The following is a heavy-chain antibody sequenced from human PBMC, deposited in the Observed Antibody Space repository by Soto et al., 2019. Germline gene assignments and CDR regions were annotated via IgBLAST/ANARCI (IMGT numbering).Heavy chain of an antibody. D-gene: IGHD1-1*01. V-gene: IGHV1-24*01. CDR3: ATGGGDEPGGWFDP. CDR1: GYSLSELL. Sequence: ASVKVSCKVSGYSLSELLVYWVRQAPGKGLEWMGGFDPEDGETIYAQKFQGRITMTEDTGTGTVYLELTSLRSEDTAVYFCATGGGDEPGGWFDPWGQGTLVTVSS. CDR2: FDPEDGET. J-gene: IGHJ5*02.